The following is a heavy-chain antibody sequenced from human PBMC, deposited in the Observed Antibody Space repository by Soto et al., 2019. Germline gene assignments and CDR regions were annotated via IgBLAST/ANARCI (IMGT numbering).Heavy chain of an antibody. V-gene: IGHV1-8*01. J-gene: IGHJ6*02. Sequence: QVQLVQSGAEVKKPGASVKVSCKASGYTFTTYEINWVRQVPGQGLEWMGWMSPSSGNTGYVDQFRGRVNMTTNTSMTTAYMELSSLRSEDTAVYYCARGGGQLFGDHGMDVWGQGTTVTVSS. CDR1: GYTFTTYE. D-gene: IGHD3-10*01. CDR3: ARGGGQLFGDHGMDV. CDR2: MSPSSGNT.